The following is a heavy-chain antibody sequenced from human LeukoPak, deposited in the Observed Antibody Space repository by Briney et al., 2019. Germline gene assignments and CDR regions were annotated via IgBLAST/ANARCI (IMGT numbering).Heavy chain of an antibody. CDR3: ARDVEYREHEGENWFDP. CDR2: IYYNENT. J-gene: IGHJ5*02. D-gene: IGHD3-16*01. Sequence: SETLSLTCTVSGGSISSYYWSWIPQPPGKGLEWIGYIYYNENTNYNPSLKSRVTISVDTSKNQFSLKLSSVTAADTAVYYCARDVEYREHEGENWFDPWGQGTLVTVSS. V-gene: IGHV4-59*01. CDR1: GGSISSYY.